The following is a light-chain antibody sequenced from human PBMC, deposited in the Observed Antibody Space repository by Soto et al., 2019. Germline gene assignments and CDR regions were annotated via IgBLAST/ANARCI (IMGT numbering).Light chain of an antibody. CDR1: QSVSSN. Sequence: IVMTQSPATLSVSPGERVTLSCRASQSVSSNLAWYQQKPGQAPRLLISGASTRATGIPARFSGSGSGTEFTLTITTLQSEDFAVYYCQQYNNWPPVTFGQGTRLEIK. CDR3: QQYNNWPPVT. V-gene: IGKV3-15*01. CDR2: GAS. J-gene: IGKJ5*01.